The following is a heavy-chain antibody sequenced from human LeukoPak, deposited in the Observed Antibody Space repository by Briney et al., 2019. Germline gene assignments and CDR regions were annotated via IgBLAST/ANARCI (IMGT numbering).Heavy chain of an antibody. J-gene: IGHJ6*02. CDR1: GFTFSDYY. CDR2: ISDSGRTI. V-gene: IGHV3-11*01. CDR3: ASQYYYAMDV. Sequence: GGSLRLSCAASGFTFSDYYTSWIRQAPGKGLEWVSHISDSGRTIYYADSVKGRFTISRDNAKNSLYLQMNSLRAEDTAVYYCASQYYYAMDVWGQGTTVTVSS.